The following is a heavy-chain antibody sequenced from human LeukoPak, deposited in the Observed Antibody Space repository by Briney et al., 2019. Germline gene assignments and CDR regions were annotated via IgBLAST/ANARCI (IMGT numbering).Heavy chain of an antibody. V-gene: IGHV4-61*02. Sequence: SETLSLTCTVSGGSISSGSYYWSWIRQPAGKGLEWIGRIYTSGSTNYNPSLKSRVTISVDASKNQFSLKLSSVAAADTAVYYCASVQDYGDYYFDYWGQGTLVTVSS. CDR2: IYTSGST. J-gene: IGHJ4*02. D-gene: IGHD4-17*01. CDR1: GGSISSGSYY. CDR3: ASVQDYGDYYFDY.